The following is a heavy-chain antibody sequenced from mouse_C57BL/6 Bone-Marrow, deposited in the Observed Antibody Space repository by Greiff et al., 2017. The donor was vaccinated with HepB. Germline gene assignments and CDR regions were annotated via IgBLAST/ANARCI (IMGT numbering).Heavy chain of an antibody. V-gene: IGHV1-50*01. Sequence: QVQLQQPGADFVKPGASVKLSCKASGYTFTSYWMQWVKQRPGQGLEWIGEIDPADSYINYNQTVKGKATLTVDTSSSTAYMQLSSLTSEDSAVYYCARRASQHSWFAYWGQGTRVTVSA. CDR3: ARRASQHSWFAY. D-gene: IGHD3-1*01. CDR1: GYTFTSYW. CDR2: IDPADSYI. J-gene: IGHJ3*01.